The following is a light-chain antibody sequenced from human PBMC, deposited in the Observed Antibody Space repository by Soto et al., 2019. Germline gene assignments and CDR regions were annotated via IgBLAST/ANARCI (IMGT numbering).Light chain of an antibody. Sequence: QSALTQPASVSGSPGQSITISCTGTSSDVGSYNRVSWYQQHPGKAPKLMIYEGTKRPSGVSTRFSGSKSGNTAALTISGLLAEDEGDYYFCSYTTTYTYVFGTGTKVTVL. CDR3: CSYTTTYTYV. CDR2: EGT. J-gene: IGLJ1*01. CDR1: SSDVGSYNR. V-gene: IGLV2-23*01.